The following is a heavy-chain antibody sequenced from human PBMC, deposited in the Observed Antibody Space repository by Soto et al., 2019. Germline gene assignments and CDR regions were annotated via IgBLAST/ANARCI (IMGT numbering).Heavy chain of an antibody. D-gene: IGHD3-3*01. Sequence: PGESLKISCKGSGYSFTSYWIGWVRQMPGKGLEWMGIIYPADSDTRYSPSFQGQVTISADKSIDTAYLQWSSLKASDTAMYYCVRQSNYDFWNGYIDYWGHGTLVTVSS. CDR2: IYPADSDT. J-gene: IGHJ4*01. V-gene: IGHV5-51*01. CDR1: GYSFTSYW. CDR3: VRQSNYDFWNGYIDY.